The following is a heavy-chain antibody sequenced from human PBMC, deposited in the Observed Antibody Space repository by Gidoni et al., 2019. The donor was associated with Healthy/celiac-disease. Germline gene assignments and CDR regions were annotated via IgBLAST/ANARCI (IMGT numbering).Heavy chain of an antibody. CDR2: INHSGST. J-gene: IGHJ6*03. Sequence: QVQLQQWGAGLLKPSETLSLTCAVYGGSFSGYYWSWIRQPPGKGLEWIGEINHSGSTNYNPSLKSRVTISVDTSKNQFSLKLSSVTAADTAVNYCARGRNYGSGRPLYYYMDVWGKGTTVTVSS. D-gene: IGHD3-10*01. CDR3: ARGRNYGSGRPLYYYMDV. V-gene: IGHV4-34*01. CDR1: GGSFSGYY.